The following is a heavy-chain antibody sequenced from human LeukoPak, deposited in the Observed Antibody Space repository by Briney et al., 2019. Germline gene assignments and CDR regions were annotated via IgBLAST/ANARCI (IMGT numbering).Heavy chain of an antibody. CDR2: LSWNGATV. D-gene: IGHD3-10*01. Sequence: GGSLRLSCAASGFTFDDYAVHWVRRAPGEGLEWVLVLSWNGATVGYADYVKGRFTTSSANTKHSLYLQMSSLKTEDTALYYCAKDIGIALRGATFENWGQGTLVTVSS. CDR3: AKDIGIALRGATFEN. CDR1: GFTFDDYA. J-gene: IGHJ4*02. V-gene: IGHV3-9*01.